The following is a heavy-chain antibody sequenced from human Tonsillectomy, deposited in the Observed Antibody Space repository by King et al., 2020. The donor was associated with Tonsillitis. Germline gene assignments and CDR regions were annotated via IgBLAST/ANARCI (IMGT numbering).Heavy chain of an antibody. J-gene: IGHJ4*02. CDR1: GFPFSSYA. V-gene: IGHV3-23*04. CDR2: ISGSGGST. Sequence: VQLVESGGGLVQPGGSLRLSCVASGFPFSSYAMSWVRQAPGKGLEWVSAISGSGGSTYYADSVKGRFTISRDNSRNTLYLQMNSLRGEDTAVYYCAKAGWGYDFWSGYYILGDDWGQGTLVTVSS. CDR3: AKAGWGYDFWSGYYILGDD. D-gene: IGHD3-3*01.